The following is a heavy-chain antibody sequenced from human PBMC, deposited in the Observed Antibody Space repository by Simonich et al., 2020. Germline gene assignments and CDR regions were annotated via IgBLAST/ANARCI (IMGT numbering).Heavy chain of an antibody. V-gene: IGHV3-74*01. CDR2: INSDGRST. CDR1: GFTFSNYW. CDR3: ARNRLDY. J-gene: IGHJ4*02. Sequence: EVQLVESGGGLVQPRGSLRLSCAALGFTFSNYWMHWVRQSPGKGLVCVQRINSDGRSTSYADSEKGRFTISRDNAKNTLYLQMNSLRAEDTAVYYCARNRLDYWGQGTLVTVSS.